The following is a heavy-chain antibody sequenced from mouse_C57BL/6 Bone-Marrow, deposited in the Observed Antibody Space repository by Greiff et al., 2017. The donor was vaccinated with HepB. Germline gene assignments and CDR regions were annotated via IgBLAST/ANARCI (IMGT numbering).Heavy chain of an antibody. V-gene: IGHV14-2*01. CDR1: GFNIKDYY. Sequence: EVQLQQSGAELVKPGASVKLSCTASGFNIKDYYMHWVKQRTEQGLEWIGRIDPEDGETKYAPNFQGKATITADTSSNTAYLQISSLTSEDTAVYYCSRGGAHAPYWGQGTLVTVSA. D-gene: IGHD1-3*01. CDR2: IDPEDGET. J-gene: IGHJ3*01. CDR3: SRGGAHAPY.